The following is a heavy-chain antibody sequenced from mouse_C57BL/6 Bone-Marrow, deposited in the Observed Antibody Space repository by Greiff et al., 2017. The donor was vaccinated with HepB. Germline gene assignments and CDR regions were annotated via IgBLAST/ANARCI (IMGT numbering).Heavy chain of an antibody. Sequence: QVQLQQSGAELVRPGTSVKMSCKASGYTFTNYWIGWAKQRPGHGLEWIGDIYPGGGYTNYNEKFKGKATLTADKSSSTAYMQFSSLTSEDSAIYYCARCGLYYFDYWGQGTTLTVSS. CDR2: IYPGGGYT. CDR1: GYTFTNYW. V-gene: IGHV1-63*01. J-gene: IGHJ2*01. CDR3: ARCGLYYFDY.